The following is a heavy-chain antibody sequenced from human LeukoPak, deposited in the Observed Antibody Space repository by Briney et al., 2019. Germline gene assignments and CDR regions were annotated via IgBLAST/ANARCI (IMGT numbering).Heavy chain of an antibody. CDR3: VRGGKQYSSGWYTDEFDI. CDR2: IYYSGST. D-gene: IGHD6-19*01. Sequence: ASETLSLTCTVSGASISSSSYYWGWIRQPPGKGRDGIGSIYYSGSTYYNPTLKSRVNISVHASRHQFSLKLSSVAAADTAVYYCVRGGKQYSSGWYTDEFDIWGQGTMVTVSS. V-gene: IGHV4-39*01. J-gene: IGHJ3*02. CDR1: GASISSSSYY.